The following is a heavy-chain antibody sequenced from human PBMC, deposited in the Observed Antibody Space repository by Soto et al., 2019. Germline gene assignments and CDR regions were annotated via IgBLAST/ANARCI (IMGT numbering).Heavy chain of an antibody. D-gene: IGHD2-15*01. Sequence: SETLSLTCTVSGGSISSYYWSWIRQPPGKGLEWIGYIYYSGSTNYNPSLKSRVTISVDTSKNQFSLKLSSVTAADTAVYYCARLRRSRAGYCSGGSCLPTRNYYYHYMDVWGKGTTVTVSS. CDR2: IYYSGST. CDR3: ARLRRSRAGYCSGGSCLPTRNYYYHYMDV. J-gene: IGHJ6*03. CDR1: GGSISSYY. V-gene: IGHV4-59*08.